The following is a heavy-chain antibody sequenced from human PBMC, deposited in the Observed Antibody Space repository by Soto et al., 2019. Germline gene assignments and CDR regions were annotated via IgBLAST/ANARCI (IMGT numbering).Heavy chain of an antibody. CDR2: ISYIGSA. D-gene: IGHD3-10*01. Sequence: PSETLALTCTVSGGSISSSYWSWIRQPPGKGLEWIGYISYIGSAYYNPSLMNRVTILRDASKNQFSLKLSSVTAADTAVYYCARSSSGSYYQQYWGKGALVTVSS. J-gene: IGHJ4*02. CDR1: GGSISSSY. CDR3: ARSSSGSYYQQY. V-gene: IGHV4-59*01.